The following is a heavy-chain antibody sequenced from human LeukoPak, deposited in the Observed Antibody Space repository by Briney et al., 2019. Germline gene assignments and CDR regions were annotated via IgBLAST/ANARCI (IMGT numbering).Heavy chain of an antibody. CDR3: ARPSSGWGYFDY. V-gene: IGHV4-59*01. D-gene: IGHD6-19*01. Sequence: SETLSLTCTVSGGSISSYYWSWIRQPPGKGLEWIGYIYYSGSTNYNPSHKSRVTISVDTSKNQFSLKLSSVTAADTAVYYCARPSSGWGYFDYWGQGTLVTVSS. CDR1: GGSISSYY. J-gene: IGHJ4*02. CDR2: IYYSGST.